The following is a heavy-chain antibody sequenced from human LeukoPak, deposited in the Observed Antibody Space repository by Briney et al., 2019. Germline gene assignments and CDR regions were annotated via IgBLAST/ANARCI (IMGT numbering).Heavy chain of an antibody. V-gene: IGHV4-39*07. CDR1: GGSISSSSYY. D-gene: IGHD6-13*01. Sequence: PSETLSLTCTVSGGSISSSSYYWGWIRQPPGKGLEWIGSIYYSGSTYYNPYLKSRVTISVDTSKNQFSLKLSSVTAADTAVYYCARGEQQLVVNWFDPWGQGTLVTVSS. CDR2: IYYSGST. CDR3: ARGEQQLVVNWFDP. J-gene: IGHJ5*02.